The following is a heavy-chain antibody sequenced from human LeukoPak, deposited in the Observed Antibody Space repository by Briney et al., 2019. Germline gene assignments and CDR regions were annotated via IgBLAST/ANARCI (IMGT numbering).Heavy chain of an antibody. V-gene: IGHV5-51*01. CDR2: IYPGDSDT. J-gene: IGHJ4*02. D-gene: IGHD2-8*02. CDR1: GYSFTVYW. Sequence: GESLKISCKGSGYSFTVYWIGWVRQMPGKGLEWMGIIYPGDSDTRYSPSFQGQVTISADKSISTAYLQWSSLRASDTAMYYCARGPYCTGANCSFDYWGQGTLVTVSS. CDR3: ARGPYCTGANCSFDY.